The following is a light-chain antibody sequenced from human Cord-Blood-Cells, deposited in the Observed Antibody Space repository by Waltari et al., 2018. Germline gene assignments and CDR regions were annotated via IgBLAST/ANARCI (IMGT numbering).Light chain of an antibody. CDR1: SSDVGGYHY. CDR3: CSYAGSYTYV. CDR2: DVS. V-gene: IGLV2-11*01. Sequence: QSALPQPRSVSGYPGQSVTISCTGTSSDVGGYHYVSWYQQPPGKAPKLMIYDVSKRPSGVPDRFSGSKSGNTASLTISGLQAEDEADYYCCSYAGSYTYVFGTGTKVTVL. J-gene: IGLJ1*01.